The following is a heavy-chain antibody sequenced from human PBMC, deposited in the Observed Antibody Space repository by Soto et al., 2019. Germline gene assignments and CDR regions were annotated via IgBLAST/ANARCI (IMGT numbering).Heavy chain of an antibody. D-gene: IGHD3-10*01. CDR2: IYSDDST. Sequence: EVKLVESGGGLVQPGGSLRLSCAASGFTVSSNYMSWVRQAPGKGPEWVSVIYSDDSTYYADSVKGRFTISRHNSKNTLYLQMNSLRAEDTAVYYCARGMVRGVSAFDYWGQGTLVTVSS. CDR1: GFTVSSNY. J-gene: IGHJ4*02. V-gene: IGHV3-53*04. CDR3: ARGMVRGVSAFDY.